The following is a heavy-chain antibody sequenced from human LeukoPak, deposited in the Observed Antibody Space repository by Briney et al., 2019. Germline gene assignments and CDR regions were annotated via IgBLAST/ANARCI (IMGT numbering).Heavy chain of an antibody. D-gene: IGHD7-27*01. CDR2: INTYDRST. CDR3: ARDLGSRN. J-gene: IGHJ4*02. CDR1: GFTSSDSW. Sequence: GGSLRLSCAASGFTSSDSWMHWFRQAPGKGLEWVSRINTYDRSTTYADSVKGRFTISSDNAKNTLYLQMNSLRIEDTAVYYCARDLGSRNWGQGTLVTVSS. V-gene: IGHV3-74*01.